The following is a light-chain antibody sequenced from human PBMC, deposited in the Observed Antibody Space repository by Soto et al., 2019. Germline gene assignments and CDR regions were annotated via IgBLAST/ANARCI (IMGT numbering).Light chain of an antibody. CDR2: DAS. Sequence: DIQMTQSPSTLSPCVGDRVTITCRASRSISDWLAWYQQKPGKAPKLLIFDASSLKSGVPSRFSGSGSGTEFTLTISGLQPDDVATYYCLQYSSHSWTFGQGTKV. CDR3: LQYSSHSWT. CDR1: RSISDW. V-gene: IGKV1-5*01. J-gene: IGKJ1*01.